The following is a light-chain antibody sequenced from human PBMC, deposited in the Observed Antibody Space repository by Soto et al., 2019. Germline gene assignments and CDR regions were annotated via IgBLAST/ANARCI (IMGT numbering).Light chain of an antibody. CDR3: QHTTDFT. J-gene: IGKJ2*01. Sequence: AIQMTQSPSSLSASVGDRVTITCRSGQGIGNDLAWFQQRPGKAPKLLIYDVSNLERGVPPRFSGSTSGAESTLTITGLQPDDLGTYYCQHTTDFTFGQGTKVDIK. CDR1: QGIGND. CDR2: DVS. V-gene: IGKV1D-13*01.